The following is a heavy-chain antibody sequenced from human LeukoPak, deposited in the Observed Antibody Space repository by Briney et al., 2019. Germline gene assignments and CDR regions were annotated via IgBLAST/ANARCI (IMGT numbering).Heavy chain of an antibody. D-gene: IGHD2-15*01. CDR1: GFTFSSYG. J-gene: IGHJ4*02. V-gene: IGHV3-23*01. CDR3: AKGMVANPRHFDY. CDR2: LSGSGGTT. Sequence: GGSLRLSRSASGFTFSSYGMSWVRQAPGKGLEWVSGLSGSGGTTYYVDSVKGRFTISRDNSKNTLYLQMNSLRAEDTAVYYCAKGMVANPRHFDYWGQGTLVTVSS.